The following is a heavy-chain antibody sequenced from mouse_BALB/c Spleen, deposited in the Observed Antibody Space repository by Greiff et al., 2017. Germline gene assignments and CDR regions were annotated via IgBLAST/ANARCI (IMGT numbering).Heavy chain of an antibody. Sequence: QVQLQQSGAELARPGASVKMSCKASGYTFTSYTMHWVKQRPGQGLEWIGYINPSSGYTNYNQKFKDKATLTADKSASSAYMQLSSLTSEDSAVYYCARSLDEYDGRFAYWGQGTLVTVSA. CDR2: INPSSGYT. V-gene: IGHV1-4*01. J-gene: IGHJ3*01. D-gene: IGHD2-4*01. CDR1: GYTFTSYT. CDR3: ARSLDEYDGRFAY.